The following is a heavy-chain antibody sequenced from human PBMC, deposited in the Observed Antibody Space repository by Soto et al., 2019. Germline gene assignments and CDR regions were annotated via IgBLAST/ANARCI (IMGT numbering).Heavy chain of an antibody. Sequence: QVQLVQSGAEVKKPGASVEVSCKASGYSFTDYHIHWVRQAPGQGLESLGRINPKSGGTSTAQKFQGWVTMTTDTSISTASMELTRLTSDDTAIYYCARGDSTDCSNGVCSFFYNHDMDVWGQGTTVTVSS. V-gene: IGHV1-2*04. CDR3: ARGDSTDCSNGVCSFFYNHDMDV. CDR2: INPKSGGT. CDR1: GYSFTDYH. D-gene: IGHD2-8*01. J-gene: IGHJ6*02.